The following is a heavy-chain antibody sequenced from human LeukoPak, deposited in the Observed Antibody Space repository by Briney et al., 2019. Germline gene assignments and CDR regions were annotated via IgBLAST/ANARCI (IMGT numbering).Heavy chain of an antibody. J-gene: IGHJ5*02. V-gene: IGHV4-34*01. Sequence: SETLSLTCAVYGGSFSGYYWSWIRQPPGKGLEYIGEINHSGSSSYNPSLKSRVSISVHTSKSQFSLKLSSVTAADTAVYYCARDLYCSGGSCPQRSFDPWGQGTLVTVSS. CDR2: INHSGSS. D-gene: IGHD2-15*01. CDR1: GGSFSGYY. CDR3: ARDLYCSGGSCPQRSFDP.